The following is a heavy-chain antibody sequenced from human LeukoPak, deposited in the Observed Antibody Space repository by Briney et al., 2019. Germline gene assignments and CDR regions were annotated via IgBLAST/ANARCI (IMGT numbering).Heavy chain of an antibody. J-gene: IGHJ4*02. V-gene: IGHV4-4*02. CDR1: GGSISSSNW. D-gene: IGHD5-24*01. Sequence: SETLSLTCAVSGGSISSSNWWSWVRQPPGKGLEWIGEIYHSGSTNYNPSLKSRVTISVDKSKNKFSLKLRSVTAADTAVYYCAREKEPRWLRLLDYWGQGALVTVSS. CDR2: IYHSGST. CDR3: AREKEPRWLRLLDY.